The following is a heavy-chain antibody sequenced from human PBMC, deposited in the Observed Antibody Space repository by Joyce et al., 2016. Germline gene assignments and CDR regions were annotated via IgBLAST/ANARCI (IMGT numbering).Heavy chain of an antibody. Sequence: EVQLVESGGGLVQPGGSLRLSCAASGFTFSVKSRRWLRQAPGGGLEWVANRKQDGSAVYYLDSVKGRFTVSRDNARSLVHLQMVSLRVEDTALYYCARGKAFDVWGQGTMVTVSS. CDR1: GFTFSVKS. V-gene: IGHV3-7*01. CDR3: ARGKAFDV. J-gene: IGHJ3*01. CDR2: RKQDGSAV.